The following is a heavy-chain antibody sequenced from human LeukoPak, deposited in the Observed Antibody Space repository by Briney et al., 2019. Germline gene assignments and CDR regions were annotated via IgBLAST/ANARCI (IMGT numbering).Heavy chain of an antibody. V-gene: IGHV3-11*04. D-gene: IGHD3-3*01. CDR2: ISGSGHDI. CDR3: ARVLPNGGWLLYRYREYYFDY. CDR1: GFTFSDSY. J-gene: IGHJ4*02. Sequence: GGSLRLSCAASGFTFSDSYMTWVRQAPGKGVEWVAYISGSGHDINYSESAKGRFTISRDNAKNSLYLQMNSLRAEDTAVHYCARVLPNGGWLLYRYREYYFDYWGQGTLVTVSS.